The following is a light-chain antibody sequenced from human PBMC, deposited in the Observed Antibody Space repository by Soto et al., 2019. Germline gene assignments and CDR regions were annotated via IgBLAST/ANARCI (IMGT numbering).Light chain of an antibody. Sequence: QAVVTQPPSVSGAPGQRVTISCTGSSSNIGAGYDVHWYQQLPGTAPKLLIYGNSNRPSRVPDRFSGSKSGTAASLAITGLQAEDEADYYGQSYDSSLSGSVFGGGTTLTVL. CDR2: GNS. CDR1: SSNIGAGYD. V-gene: IGLV1-40*01. J-gene: IGLJ3*02. CDR3: QSYDSSLSGSV.